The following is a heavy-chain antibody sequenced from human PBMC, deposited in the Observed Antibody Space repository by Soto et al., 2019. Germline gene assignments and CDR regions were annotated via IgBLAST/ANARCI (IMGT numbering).Heavy chain of an antibody. CDR3: ARDGARYCSSTSCYRLDY. J-gene: IGHJ4*02. CDR2: IWYDGSNK. CDR1: GFTFSSYG. Sequence: QVQLVESGGGVVQPGRSLRRSCAASGFTFSSYGMHWVRQAPGKGLEWVAVIWYDGSNKYYADSVKGRFTISRDNSKNTLYLQMNSLRAEDTAVYYCARDGARYCSSTSCYRLDYWGQGTLVTVSS. D-gene: IGHD2-2*02. V-gene: IGHV3-33*01.